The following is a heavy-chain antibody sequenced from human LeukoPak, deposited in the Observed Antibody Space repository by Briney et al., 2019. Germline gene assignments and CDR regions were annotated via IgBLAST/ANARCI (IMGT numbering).Heavy chain of an antibody. V-gene: IGHV1-2*02. Sequence: ASVKVSCKASGYTFTGYYMHWVRQAPGQGLEWMGWINPNSGGTNYAQKFQSRVTMTRDTSISTAYMELSRLRSDDTAVYYCARDEGVDIVATIPDYWGQGTLVTVSS. CDR2: INPNSGGT. CDR3: ARDEGVDIVATIPDY. CDR1: GYTFTGYY. J-gene: IGHJ4*02. D-gene: IGHD5-12*01.